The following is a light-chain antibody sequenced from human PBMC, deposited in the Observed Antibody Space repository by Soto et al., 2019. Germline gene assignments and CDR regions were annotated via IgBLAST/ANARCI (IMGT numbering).Light chain of an antibody. J-gene: IGKJ1*01. CDR1: QGISSA. V-gene: IGKV1-13*02. CDR3: QQFNSYPWK. Sequence: AIQLTQSPSSLSASVGDRVTITCRASQGISSALAWYQQKPGKAPKLLIYDASSLESGLPSRFSGSGSETDFTLTISCLEIEDFGTYYCQQFNSYPWKFGQGTKVEIK. CDR2: DAS.